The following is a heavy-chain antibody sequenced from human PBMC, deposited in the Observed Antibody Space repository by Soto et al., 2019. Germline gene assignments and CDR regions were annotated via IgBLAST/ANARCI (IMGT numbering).Heavy chain of an antibody. CDR1: GGSISSGGYY. Sequence: SETLSLTCTVSGGSISSGGYYWSWIRQHPGKGLEWIGYIYYGGSTYYNPPLKSRATISGDTSKNQFSLKLSSVTAADTAVYYCARGGYYYENSGQNAYDYWGQGILVTVSS. CDR2: IYYGGST. D-gene: IGHD3-22*01. CDR3: ARGGYYYENSGQNAYDY. J-gene: IGHJ4*01. V-gene: IGHV4-31*03.